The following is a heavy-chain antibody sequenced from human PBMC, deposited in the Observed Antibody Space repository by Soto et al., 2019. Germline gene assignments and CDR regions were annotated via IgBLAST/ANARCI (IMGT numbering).Heavy chain of an antibody. CDR1: GGSIISYY. J-gene: IGHJ4*02. Sequence: SETLSLTCTVSGGSIISYYWSWIRQPPGKGLEWIGYIYYSGSTNYNPSLKSRVTISVDTSKNQFSLKLSSVTAADTAVYYCARHWQGGRNFDYWGQGTLVTVS. V-gene: IGHV4-59*08. CDR3: ARHWQGGRNFDY. CDR2: IYYSGST. D-gene: IGHD1-26*01.